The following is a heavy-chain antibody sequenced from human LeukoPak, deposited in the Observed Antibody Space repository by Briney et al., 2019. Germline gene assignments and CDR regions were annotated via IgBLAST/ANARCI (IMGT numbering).Heavy chain of an antibody. V-gene: IGHV3-48*01. CDR2: ISSTSNTI. CDR3: AREGGEWELLRTFDY. D-gene: IGHD1-26*01. Sequence: GGSLRLSCAASGFSFNSYSMNWVRQAPGKGLEWVSYISSTSNTIYYTESVKGRFTISRDNAKNSLYLQMNSLRAEDSAVYYCAREGGEWELLRTFDYWGQGTLVTVSS. CDR1: GFSFNSYS. J-gene: IGHJ4*02.